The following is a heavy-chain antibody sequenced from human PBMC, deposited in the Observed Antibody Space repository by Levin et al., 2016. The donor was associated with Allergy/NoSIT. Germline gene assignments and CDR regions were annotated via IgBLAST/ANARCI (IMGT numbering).Heavy chain of an antibody. CDR3: AKVGEAAIQDAFDI. CDR2: ISGSGGST. V-gene: IGHV3-23*01. J-gene: IGHJ3*02. Sequence: VRQAPGKGLEWVSAISGSGGSTYYADSVKGRFTISRDNSKNTLYLQMNSLRAEDTAVYYCAKVGEAAIQDAFDIWGQGTMVTVSS. D-gene: IGHD2-2*02.